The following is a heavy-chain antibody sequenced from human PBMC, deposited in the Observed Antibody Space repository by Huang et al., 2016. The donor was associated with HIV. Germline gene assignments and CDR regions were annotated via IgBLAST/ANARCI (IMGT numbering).Heavy chain of an antibody. CDR3: ARHRSSGGVEEAFDI. CDR1: GFTVSSYG. Sequence: EVQLVESGGGLVQPGGSLRLSCAASGFTVSSYGMHWVRQAPGKGLVWRSNINKDCSITTYADSVKGRITISRDNARNTMYLQMTTLSAGDTAVYYCARHRSSGGVEEAFDIWGPGTLVTVAS. V-gene: IGHV3-74*03. D-gene: IGHD2-8*02. CDR2: INKDCSIT. J-gene: IGHJ3*02.